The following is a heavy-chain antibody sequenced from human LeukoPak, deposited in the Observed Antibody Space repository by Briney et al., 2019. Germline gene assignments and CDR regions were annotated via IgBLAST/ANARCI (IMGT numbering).Heavy chain of an antibody. CDR2: IYSSGTI. J-gene: IGHJ6*03. CDR3: ARRQAATWGYRGSRATGYMDV. V-gene: IGHV4-4*07. Sequence: PSETLSLTCSASGGSISSYYWSWIRQPAGKGLEWIGRIYSSGTITYNPSLKSRVTISVDTSKNQFSLKLSSVTAADTAVYYCARRQAATWGYRGSRATGYMDVWGKGTTVTISS. D-gene: IGHD5-18*01. CDR1: GGSISSYY.